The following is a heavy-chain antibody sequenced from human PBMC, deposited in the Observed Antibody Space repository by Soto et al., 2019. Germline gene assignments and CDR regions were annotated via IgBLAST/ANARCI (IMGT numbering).Heavy chain of an antibody. J-gene: IGHJ4*02. CDR2: IYPGDSDT. CDR3: ARIGHYYDSSGYYYSLPFDY. CDR1: GYSFTSYW. D-gene: IGHD3-22*01. Sequence: PGESLKISCKGSGYSFTSYWIGWVRQMPGKGLEWMGIIYPGDSDTRYSPSFQGQVTISADKSISTAYLQWSSLKASDTAMYYCARIGHYYDSSGYYYSLPFDYWGQGTLVTVSS. V-gene: IGHV5-51*01.